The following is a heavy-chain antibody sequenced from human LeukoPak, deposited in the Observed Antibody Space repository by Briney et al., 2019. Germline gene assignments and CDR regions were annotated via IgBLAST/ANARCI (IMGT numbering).Heavy chain of an antibody. J-gene: IGHJ4*02. D-gene: IGHD3-22*01. CDR2: ISGSGGST. V-gene: IGHV3-23*01. CDR3: AKGPMIVVVKSFYFDY. Sequence: GGSLRLSCAASGFTFSSYSMNWVRQAPGKGLEWVSAISGSGGSTYYADSVKGRFTISRDNSKNTLYLQMNSLRAEDTAVYYCAKGPMIVVVKSFYFDYWGQGTLVTVSS. CDR1: GFTFSSYS.